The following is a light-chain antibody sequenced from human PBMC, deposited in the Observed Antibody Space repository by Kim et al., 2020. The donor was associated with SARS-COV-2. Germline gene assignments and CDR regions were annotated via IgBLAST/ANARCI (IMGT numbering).Light chain of an antibody. CDR2: DAS. Sequence: LSPGERAPLSCRARQSVSRYLAWYPQKPGQGPRLLIYDASNRATDIPARFSGSGSGTDFTLTISSLEPEDFAVYYCQQRSNWPPTFGQGTKVDIK. J-gene: IGKJ1*01. CDR3: QQRSNWPPT. CDR1: QSVSRY. V-gene: IGKV3-11*01.